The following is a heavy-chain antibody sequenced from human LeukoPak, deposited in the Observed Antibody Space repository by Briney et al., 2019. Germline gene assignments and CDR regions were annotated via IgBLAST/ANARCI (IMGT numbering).Heavy chain of an antibody. Sequence: GGSLRLSCAASGFTFSSYAMTWVRQAPGKGLEWVSAIGGSGAGTYYADSVKGRFTISRDDSKNTLYLQMNSLRAEDTAVYYCARALVGATGYWGQGTLVTVSS. CDR3: ARALVGATGY. CDR1: GFTFSSYA. CDR2: IGGSGAGT. D-gene: IGHD1-26*01. J-gene: IGHJ4*02. V-gene: IGHV3-23*01.